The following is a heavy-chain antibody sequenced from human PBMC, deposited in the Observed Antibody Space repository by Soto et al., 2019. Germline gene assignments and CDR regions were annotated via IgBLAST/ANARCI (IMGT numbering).Heavy chain of an antibody. CDR1: GGSISSGGYF. CDR2: VYNIGST. J-gene: IGHJ4*02. D-gene: IGHD7-27*01. V-gene: IGHV4-30-4*01. Sequence: QVQLQESGPGLVEPSQTLSLTCTVSGGSISSGGYFWSWIRQPPGKGLEWLGHVYNIGSTYSNPSLTGRVTISVDTSKNQFSLRLSFVTAADTAVYYCARGPAGDKVDYWGQGTLVTVSS. CDR3: ARGPAGDKVDY.